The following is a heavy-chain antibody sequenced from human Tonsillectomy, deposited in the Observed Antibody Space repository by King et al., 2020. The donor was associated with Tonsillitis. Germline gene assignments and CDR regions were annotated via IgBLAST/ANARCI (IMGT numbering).Heavy chain of an antibody. J-gene: IGHJ4*02. V-gene: IGHV3-23*04. CDR1: GFTFSSYA. CDR3: AKEKIAHGYNYVSYFDC. CDR2: ISGSGNST. D-gene: IGHD5-24*01. Sequence: EVQLVESGGGLVQPGGSLRLSCAASGFTFSSYAMTWVRQAPGKGLEWVSSISGSGNSTYYADSVKGRFTISRDNAKTTLYLQMNSLRAEDPAVYYCAKEKIAHGYNYVSYFDCWGQGALVTVSS.